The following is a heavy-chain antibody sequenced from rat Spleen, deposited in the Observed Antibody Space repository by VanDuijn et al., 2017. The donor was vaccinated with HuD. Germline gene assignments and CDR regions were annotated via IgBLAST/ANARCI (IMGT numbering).Heavy chain of an antibody. CDR3: ATDIRQLGDY. CDR2: ISTGGGST. D-gene: IGHD5-1*01. V-gene: IGHV5-27*01. CDR1: GFTFSNYY. Sequence: EVQLVESGGGLVQPGRSLKLSCAASGFTFSNYYMAWVRQAPTKGLEWVAYISTGGGSTYYRDSVKGRFTISRDNAKSTLYLQMDSLRSEDTATYYCATDIRQLGDYWGQGVMVTVSS. J-gene: IGHJ2*01.